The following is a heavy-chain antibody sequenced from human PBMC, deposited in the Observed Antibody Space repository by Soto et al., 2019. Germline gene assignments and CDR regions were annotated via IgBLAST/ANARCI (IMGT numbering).Heavy chain of an antibody. V-gene: IGHV4-59*08. CDR3: ARAFGGVIVTIRPPGAFDF. CDR2: IYYSGST. D-gene: IGHD3-16*02. J-gene: IGHJ3*01. CDR1: GGSISSYY. Sequence: PSETLSLTCTVSGGSISSYYWSWIRQPPGKGLEWIGYIYYSGSTNYNPSLKSRVTISVDTSKNQFSLKLSSVTAADTAVYYCARAFGGVIVTIRPPGAFDFWGQRTMVTVSS.